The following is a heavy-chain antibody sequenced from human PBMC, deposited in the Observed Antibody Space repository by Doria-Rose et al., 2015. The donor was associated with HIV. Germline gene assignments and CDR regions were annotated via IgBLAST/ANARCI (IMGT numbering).Heavy chain of an antibody. V-gene: IGHV4-30-4*01. CDR3: ARARNHGFPHFFDF. J-gene: IGHJ4*02. CDR1: GDSISSGDSF. D-gene: IGHD3-10*01. Sequence: QVQLQESGPGLVRPSQTLSLTCTVLGDSISSGDSFWSWIRQPPGKGPEWIGYISSSGTTYYYPSLRGRLTISLDASKNQFSLNLNSVTAADTAVYYCARARNHGFPHFFDFWGQGTLVTVSS. CDR2: ISSSGTT.